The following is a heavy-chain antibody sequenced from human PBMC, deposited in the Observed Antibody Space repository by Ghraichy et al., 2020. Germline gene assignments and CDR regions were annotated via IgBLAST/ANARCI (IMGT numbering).Heavy chain of an antibody. Sequence: GGSLRLSCAVSGFTVSTNYMSWVRQAPGKGLEWVSVIYSGGGTYYADSVKGRFTISRDNSKNTVYLQMNSLRAEDTAVYYCARRHSDIRYRSGWAFDFWGQGTLVTVSS. D-gene: IGHD6-19*01. CDR1: GFTVSTNY. V-gene: IGHV3-66*02. J-gene: IGHJ4*02. CDR2: IYSGGGT. CDR3: ARRHSDIRYRSGWAFDF.